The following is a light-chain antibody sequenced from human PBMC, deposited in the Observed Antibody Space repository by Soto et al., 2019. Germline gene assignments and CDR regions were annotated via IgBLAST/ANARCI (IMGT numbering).Light chain of an antibody. CDR1: QTISSW. Sequence: IQLTQSPSTLSGSVGDRVTITCRASQTISSWLAWYQQKPGKAPKLLIYAASTLQSGVPSRFSGSGSGTDFTLTISSLQPEDVATYYCQKYNSAPQTFGQGTKVDIK. J-gene: IGKJ1*01. CDR2: AAS. V-gene: IGKV1-27*01. CDR3: QKYNSAPQT.